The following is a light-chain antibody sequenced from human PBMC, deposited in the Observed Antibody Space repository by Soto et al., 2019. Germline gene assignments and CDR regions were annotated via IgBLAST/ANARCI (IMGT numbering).Light chain of an antibody. CDR3: QQYNSWPPYT. CDR1: QRVSRN. J-gene: IGKJ2*01. V-gene: IGKV3-15*01. Sequence: EIVMTQSPATLSVSPGERATLSCRASQRVSRNLAWYQQKPGQAPRLLIYGASTRATGIPARFSGSGSETEFTLTISSLKSEDFAVYYCQQYNSWPPYTFGQGTKVDIK. CDR2: GAS.